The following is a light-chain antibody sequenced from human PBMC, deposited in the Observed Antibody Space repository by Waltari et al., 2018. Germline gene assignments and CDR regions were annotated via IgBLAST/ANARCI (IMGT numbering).Light chain of an antibody. CDR2: KVS. CDR3: MQGAHRPWT. V-gene: IGKV2-30*01. CDR1: QSLVSSDGNTY. J-gene: IGKJ1*01. Sequence: DVVMTQSPLSLPVTLGQPASISCTSSQSLVSSDGNTYFNWFQQRPGQSPRRLLYKVSNRGSGVPDRFSGSGSGTTFTLRISRVEAEDVGIYYCMQGAHRPWTFGQGTRVEIK.